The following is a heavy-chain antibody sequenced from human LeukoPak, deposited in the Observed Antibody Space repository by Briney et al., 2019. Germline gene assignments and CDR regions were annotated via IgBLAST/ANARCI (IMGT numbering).Heavy chain of an antibody. CDR2: IYYSGST. CDR1: GGSISSSSYY. CDR3: ARGLSSPPYYYYYMDV. J-gene: IGHJ6*03. Sequence: SETLSLTCTVSGGSISSSSYYWGWIRQPPGKGLEWIGSIYYSGSTYYNPSLKSRVTISVDTSKNQFPLKLSSVTAADTAVYYCARGLSSPPYYYYYMDVWAKGPRSPSP. V-gene: IGHV4-39*06. D-gene: IGHD6-13*01.